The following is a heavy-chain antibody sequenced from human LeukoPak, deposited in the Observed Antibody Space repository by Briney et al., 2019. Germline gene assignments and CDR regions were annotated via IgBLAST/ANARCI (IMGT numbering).Heavy chain of an antibody. J-gene: IGHJ4*02. D-gene: IGHD4-17*01. CDR3: AKDLAPYGDYYFDY. CDR2: ISGSGGST. Sequence: PGGSLRLSCAASGFTFSSYAMSWVRQAPGKGLEWVSAISGSGGSTYYADSVKGWFTISRDNSKNTLYLQMNSLRAEDTAVYYCAKDLAPYGDYYFDYWGQGTLVTVSS. V-gene: IGHV3-23*01. CDR1: GFTFSSYA.